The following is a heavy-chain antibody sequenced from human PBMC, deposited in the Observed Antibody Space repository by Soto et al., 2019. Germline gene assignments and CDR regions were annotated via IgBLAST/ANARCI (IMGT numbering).Heavy chain of an antibody. CDR1: GFTFSSYA. J-gene: IGHJ4*02. CDR2: ISYDGSNK. V-gene: IGHV3-30-3*01. D-gene: IGHD2-2*01. CDR3: EHGSCSSADCYPTPYLDY. Sequence: GGSLRLSCAASGFTFSSYAMHWVRQAPGKGLEWVAVISYDGSNKYYADSVKGRFTISRDNSKNTLYLQMNSLRVEDTAVYYCEHGSCSSADCYPTPYLDYWGQGILVTVSS.